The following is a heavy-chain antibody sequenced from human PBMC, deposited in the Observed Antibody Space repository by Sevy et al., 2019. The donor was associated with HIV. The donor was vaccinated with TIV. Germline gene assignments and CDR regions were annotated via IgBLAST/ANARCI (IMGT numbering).Heavy chain of an antibody. CDR2: ISGSDDKT. V-gene: IGHV3-23*01. J-gene: IGHJ4*02. CDR3: LKGGWGNYCDN. CDR1: GFTFRSYA. Sequence: GGSLRLSCAVSGFTFRSYAMSWVRQAPGKGLEWVSTISGSDDKTYYADSVKGRFAISKDHSKNTLHLQMNSVTAEDTAIYYCLKGGWGNYCDNWGQGTLVTVSS. D-gene: IGHD3-16*01.